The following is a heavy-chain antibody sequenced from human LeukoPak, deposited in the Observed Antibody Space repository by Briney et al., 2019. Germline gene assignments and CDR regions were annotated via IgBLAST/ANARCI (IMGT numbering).Heavy chain of an antibody. CDR3: AKVRFGVMARYYFDY. CDR1: GFTFSNYA. D-gene: IGHD3-10*01. Sequence: PGGSLRLSCEASGFTFSNYAMNWVRQTPGKGLEWVSVISGSGGSTSYADSVKGRFTISRDNSMNTLYLQMNSLRAEDTAVYYCAKVRFGVMARYYFDYWGQGTLVTVSS. CDR2: ISGSGGST. J-gene: IGHJ4*02. V-gene: IGHV3-23*01.